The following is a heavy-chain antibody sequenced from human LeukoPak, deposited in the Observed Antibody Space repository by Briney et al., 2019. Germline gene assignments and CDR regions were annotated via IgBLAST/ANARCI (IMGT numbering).Heavy chain of an antibody. CDR1: GFTFSDYW. D-gene: IGHD3-10*01. J-gene: IGHJ4*02. CDR3: ARDSPFGFY. Sequence: AGGSLRLSGAASGFTFSDYWMSWVRQALGKGLEWVANIKQDGSEKNYVDSVKGRFIISRDNAKNSLYLQMNSLRAEDTAVYYCARDSPFGFYWGQGTLVTVSS. CDR2: IKQDGSEK. V-gene: IGHV3-7*01.